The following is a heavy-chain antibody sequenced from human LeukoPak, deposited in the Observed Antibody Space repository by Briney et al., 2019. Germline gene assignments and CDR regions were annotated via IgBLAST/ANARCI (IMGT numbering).Heavy chain of an antibody. Sequence: GGSLRLSCSASGFTFSRYAMHWARRAPGKGLEYVSAITNNGGNTYYADSVRGRFTISRDNSKNTLYLQLSSLRPEDTAVYYCGRKGGYGFVDLWGQGTLVTVSS. V-gene: IGHV3-64D*06. CDR1: GFTFSRYA. D-gene: IGHD4-17*01. CDR3: GRKGGYGFVDL. J-gene: IGHJ4*02. CDR2: ITNNGGNT.